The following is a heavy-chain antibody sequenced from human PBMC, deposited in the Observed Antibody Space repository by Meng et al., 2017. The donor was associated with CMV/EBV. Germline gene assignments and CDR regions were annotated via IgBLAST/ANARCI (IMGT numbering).Heavy chain of an antibody. CDR2: INPSGGST. V-gene: IGHV1-46*01. CDR3: ARVFIGYFDY. CDR1: GYTFTNYY. Sequence: ASVKVSCKASGYTFTNYYMHWVRQAPGQGLAWMGIINPSGGSTRYGQKFQGRVTLTRDTSTSTVYMELSSLRSEDTAVYYCARVFIGYFDYWGQGTLVTVSS. J-gene: IGHJ4*02. D-gene: IGHD3-10*02.